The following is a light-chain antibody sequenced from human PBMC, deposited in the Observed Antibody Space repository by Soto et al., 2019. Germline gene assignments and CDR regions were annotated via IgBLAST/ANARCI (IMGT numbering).Light chain of an antibody. CDR3: SSYAGSSNV. CDR1: SSDVGGYNY. V-gene: IGLV2-8*01. J-gene: IGLJ1*01. Sequence: ALTHPPSASGSAGQSFAISCTGTSSDVGGYNYVSWYQQHPGKAPKLMIYEVNKRPSGVPDRFSGSKSGNTASLTVSGLQAEDEADYYCSSYAGSSNVFGTGTKVTVL. CDR2: EVN.